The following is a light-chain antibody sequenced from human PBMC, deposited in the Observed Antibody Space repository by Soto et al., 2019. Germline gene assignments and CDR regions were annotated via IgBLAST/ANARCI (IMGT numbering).Light chain of an antibody. Sequence: EILLTQSPATLCLSPGKRATLSCRASQSVSSYLAWYEQKPGQAPRLLIYDLSNSATGIPAKFSGSGSGTDFTLTISSLEPEDFAVYYCQQRSNWPLTFGGGTKVEIK. CDR2: DLS. J-gene: IGKJ4*01. V-gene: IGKV3-11*01. CDR3: QQRSNWPLT. CDR1: QSVSSY.